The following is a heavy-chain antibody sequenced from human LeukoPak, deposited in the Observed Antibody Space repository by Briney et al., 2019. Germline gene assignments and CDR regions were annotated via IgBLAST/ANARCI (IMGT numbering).Heavy chain of an antibody. CDR2: IIPIFGTA. D-gene: IGHD2-15*01. CDR1: GGTFSSYA. Sequence: SVKVSCKASGGTFSSYAISWVRQAPGQGLEWMGGIIPIFGTANYAQKFRGRVTITADESTSTAYMELSSLRSEDTAVYYCARDPIRYCSGGSCYAGLAFDIWGQGTMVTVPS. CDR3: ARDPIRYCSGGSCYAGLAFDI. J-gene: IGHJ3*02. V-gene: IGHV1-69*13.